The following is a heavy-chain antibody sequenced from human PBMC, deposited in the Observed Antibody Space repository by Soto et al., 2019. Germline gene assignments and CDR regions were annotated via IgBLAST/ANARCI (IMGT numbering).Heavy chain of an antibody. Sequence: QVQLQESGPGLVKPSETLSLTCTVYGGSISSYYWSWIRQPAGKGLEWIGRIYTSGSTNYNPPLKGRVTMSVDTSKNQFSLKLSSVTAADTAVYYCARDNVFWSGYGRSGMDVWGQGTTVTVSS. J-gene: IGHJ6*02. D-gene: IGHD3-3*01. CDR2: IYTSGST. V-gene: IGHV4-4*07. CDR3: ARDNVFWSGYGRSGMDV. CDR1: GGSISSYY.